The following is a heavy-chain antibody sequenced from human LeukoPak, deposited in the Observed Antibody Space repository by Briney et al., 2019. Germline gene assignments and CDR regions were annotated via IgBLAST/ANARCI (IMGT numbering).Heavy chain of an antibody. Sequence: GESLKISCKTSGYSFTTYWISWVRLVPGKGLEWMGIIYPADSDIRYSPSFQGQVTISADKSISTAYLQWNSLKASDTAMYYCARQEYCSGASCYTWFDPWGQGTLVTVSS. V-gene: IGHV5-51*01. J-gene: IGHJ5*02. CDR3: ARQEYCSGASCYTWFDP. D-gene: IGHD2-15*01. CDR1: GYSFTTYW. CDR2: IYPADSDI.